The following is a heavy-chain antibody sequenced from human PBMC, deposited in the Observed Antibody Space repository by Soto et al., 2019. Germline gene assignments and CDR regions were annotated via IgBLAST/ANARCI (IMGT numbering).Heavy chain of an antibody. D-gene: IGHD1-7*01. CDR3: AGGGRELLSGLLDY. J-gene: IGHJ4*02. CDR1: GGTFSSYA. V-gene: IGHV1-69*06. CDR2: IIPIFGTA. Sequence: SVKVSCKASGGTFSSYAISWVRQAPGQGLEWMGGIIPIFGTANYAQKFQGRVTITADKSTSTAYMELSSLRSEDTAVYYCAGGGRELLSGLLDYGGQGPLVTVS.